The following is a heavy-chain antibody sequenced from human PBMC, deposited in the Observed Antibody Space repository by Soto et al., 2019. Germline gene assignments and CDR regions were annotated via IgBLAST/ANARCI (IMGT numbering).Heavy chain of an antibody. CDR3: ARAVFSSVSCSTGWLVP. Sequence: SKNLALSCTVQGDSISSYCWSWIGQPPGKGLEWIAYIYNSGSTNHNPSLKSRVIVSVDTSKNQFSLKLTSVTAADTAVYYCARAVFSSVSCSTGWLVPWGQGILVTVS. V-gene: IGHV4-59*01. J-gene: IGHJ5*02. CDR2: IYNSGST. D-gene: IGHD2-2*02. CDR1: GDSISSYC.